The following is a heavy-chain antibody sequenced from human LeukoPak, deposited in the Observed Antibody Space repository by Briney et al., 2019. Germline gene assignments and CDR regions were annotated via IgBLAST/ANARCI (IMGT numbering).Heavy chain of an antibody. D-gene: IGHD4-17*01. J-gene: IGHJ3*02. Sequence: GGSLRLSCVVSGFTFSTYWMHWVRQAPGKGLVWVSRINSDGSSTRYADSVKGRFTISRDNAKNTLYLQMNGLRAEDTAVYYCARDLRTTGAFDIWGQGTMVTVSS. CDR1: GFTFSTYW. CDR2: INSDGSST. V-gene: IGHV3-74*01. CDR3: ARDLRTTGAFDI.